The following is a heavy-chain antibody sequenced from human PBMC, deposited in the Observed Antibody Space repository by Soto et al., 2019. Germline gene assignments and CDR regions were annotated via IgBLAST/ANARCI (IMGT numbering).Heavy chain of an antibody. J-gene: IGHJ3*02. V-gene: IGHV3-23*01. D-gene: IGHD3-3*01. CDR2: IRSTGNRT. Sequence: EVQLLESGGGLVQPGGSLRLSCAASGFTFSSYAMNWVRQAPGKGLEWVSGIRSTGNRTDYADSAKGRFTISRDNSKYTLYLQMNSLRAEDTAIYYCARFGSGSDAFDIWGQGTMVTVSS. CDR3: ARFGSGSDAFDI. CDR1: GFTFSSYA.